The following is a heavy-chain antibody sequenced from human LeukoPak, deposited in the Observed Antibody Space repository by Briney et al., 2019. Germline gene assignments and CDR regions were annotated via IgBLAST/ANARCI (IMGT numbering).Heavy chain of an antibody. J-gene: IGHJ4*02. D-gene: IGHD1-26*01. Sequence: GGSLRLSCAASGFTFSNYAMRWVRQAPGKGLEWVSGISGSGDSTYYADSVKGRFTISRDNAKNSLYLQMNSLRAEDTAVYYCARETIVGGTSDYWGQGTLVTVSS. CDR3: ARETIVGGTSDY. CDR2: ISGSGDST. CDR1: GFTFSNYA. V-gene: IGHV3-23*01.